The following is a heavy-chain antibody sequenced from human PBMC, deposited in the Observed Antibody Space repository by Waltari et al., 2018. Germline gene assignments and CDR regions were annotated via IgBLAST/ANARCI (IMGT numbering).Heavy chain of an antibody. J-gene: IGHJ4*02. CDR3: ARPTYYYGSGKDY. CDR1: GGSFSGYY. CDR2: INHSGST. Sequence: QVQLQQWGAGLLKPSETLALTCAVYGGSFSGYYWSWIRQPPGKGLEWIGEINHSGSTNYNPSLKSRVTISVDTSKNQFSLKLRSVTAADTALYYCARPTYYYGSGKDYWGQGTLVTVSS. D-gene: IGHD3-10*01. V-gene: IGHV4-34*01.